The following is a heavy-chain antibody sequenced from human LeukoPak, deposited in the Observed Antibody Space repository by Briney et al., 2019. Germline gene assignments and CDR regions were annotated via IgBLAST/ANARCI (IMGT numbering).Heavy chain of an antibody. V-gene: IGHV3-7*05. CDR3: AREVAVAGPYFDY. D-gene: IGHD6-19*01. J-gene: IGHJ4*02. Sequence: GGSLRLSCAASGFTFRSYAMSWVRQAPGKGLEWVANIKQDGSEKYYVDSVKGRFTISRDNAKNSLYLQMNSLRAEDTAVYYCAREVAVAGPYFDYWGQGTLVTVSS. CDR1: GFTFRSYA. CDR2: IKQDGSEK.